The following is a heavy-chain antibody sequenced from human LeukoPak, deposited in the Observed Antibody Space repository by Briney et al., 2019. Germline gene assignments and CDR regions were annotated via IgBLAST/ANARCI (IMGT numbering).Heavy chain of an antibody. J-gene: IGHJ5*02. V-gene: IGHV4-59*08. D-gene: IGHD6-13*01. CDR3: PGLQFAAAEEFDP. Sequence: SETLSLTCTVSGGSLCVHWGRWIRQPPGKGLEWIGYIYYSGNTNYNPSLNTRLTISGDTSKNQFSLNLRSVTAAYTAEYYRPGLQFAAAEEFDPGGQRTLVTVSS. CDR1: GGSLCVHW. CDR2: IYYSGNT.